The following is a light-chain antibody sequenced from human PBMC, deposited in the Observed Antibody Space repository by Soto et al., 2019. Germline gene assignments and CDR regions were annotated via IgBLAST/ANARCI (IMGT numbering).Light chain of an antibody. V-gene: IGKV4-1*01. Sequence: DMVLTQSPDSLSLSLGERATISCKSSQSVLYSSNNRNYLAWYRQRPRQPPELLIYWATTRNSGVPDRFSGSGSGTNFTLTISRLQTEDVAVYYCQYYFRSPYTFGQGTKLEIK. CDR2: WAT. CDR3: QYYFRSPYT. CDR1: QSVLYSSNNRNY. J-gene: IGKJ2*01.